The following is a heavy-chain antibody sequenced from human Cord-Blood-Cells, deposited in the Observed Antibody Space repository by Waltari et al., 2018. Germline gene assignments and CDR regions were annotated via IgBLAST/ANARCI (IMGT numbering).Heavy chain of an antibody. CDR2: ISYDGSNK. CDR3: AKDWHYGSGSYYDY. J-gene: IGHJ4*02. CDR1: GLTYSSCG. Sequence: QVQLVESGGGVGHCGWSLRPYCAAPGLTYSSCGMHVVGHAPGKVLEWVAVISYDGSNKYYPNSVKGRFTISRDNSKNTLYLQMNSLRAEDTAVYYCAKDWHYGSGSYYDYWGQGTLVTVSS. V-gene: IGHV3-30*18. D-gene: IGHD3-10*01.